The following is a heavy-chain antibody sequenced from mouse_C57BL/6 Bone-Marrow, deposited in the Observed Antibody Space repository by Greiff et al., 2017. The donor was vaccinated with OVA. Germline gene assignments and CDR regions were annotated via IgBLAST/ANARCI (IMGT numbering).Heavy chain of an antibody. J-gene: IGHJ2*01. CDR3: TTYYGSSSFDY. CDR1: GFNIKDDY. CDR2: IDPENGDT. V-gene: IGHV14-4*01. D-gene: IGHD1-1*01. Sequence: EVQLQQSGAELVRPGASVKLSCTASGFNIKDDYMHWVKQRPEQGLEWIGWIDPENGDTEYASKFQGKATITADTSSNTAYLQLSSLTSDDTAVYYCTTYYGSSSFDYWGQGTTLTVSS.